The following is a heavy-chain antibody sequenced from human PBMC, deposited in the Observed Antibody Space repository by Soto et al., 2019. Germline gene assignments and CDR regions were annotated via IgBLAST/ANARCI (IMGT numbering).Heavy chain of an antibody. V-gene: IGHV3-64D*06. CDR2: ISSNGGST. CDR3: VQESFSASYCFGNAEYFQH. J-gene: IGHJ1*01. Sequence: GGSLRLSCSASGFTFSSYAMHWVRQAPGKGLEYVSAISSNGGSTYYADSVKGRFTSSRENSKNTLYLQMSSLRAEDTAVYYSVQESFSASYCFGNAEYFQHWGQGT. CDR1: GFTFSSYA. D-gene: IGHD1-26*01.